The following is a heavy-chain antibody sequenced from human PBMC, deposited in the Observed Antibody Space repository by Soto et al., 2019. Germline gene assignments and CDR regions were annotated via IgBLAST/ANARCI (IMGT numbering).Heavy chain of an antibody. Sequence: QVQLVESGGGVVQPGRSLRLSCAASGFTFSSYGMHWVRQAPGKGLEWVAVISYDGSNKDYADSVTGRFTISIENSKNSLHLQRNSLKAEDTALYDCAKEPPPAVSSWYSYFAYWGQGTLVTVSS. CDR3: AKEPPPAVSSWYSYFAY. CDR2: ISYDGSNK. CDR1: GFTFSSYG. J-gene: IGHJ4*02. D-gene: IGHD6-13*01. V-gene: IGHV3-30*18.